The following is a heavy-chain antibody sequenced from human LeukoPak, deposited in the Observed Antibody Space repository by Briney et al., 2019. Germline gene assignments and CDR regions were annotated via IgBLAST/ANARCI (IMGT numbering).Heavy chain of an antibody. CDR1: GDSVSSNGAA. Sequence: SQTLSLTCAISGDSVSSNGAAWDWIRQSPSRGLEWLGRTYYRSQQWYSDYAPSVKGRITINADTSQNQFSLHLNSVTPEDTAVYYCGRETDFGVVTNWGQGTLVSVSS. CDR2: TYYRSQQWYS. V-gene: IGHV6-1*01. D-gene: IGHD3-3*01. CDR3: GRETDFGVVTN. J-gene: IGHJ4*02.